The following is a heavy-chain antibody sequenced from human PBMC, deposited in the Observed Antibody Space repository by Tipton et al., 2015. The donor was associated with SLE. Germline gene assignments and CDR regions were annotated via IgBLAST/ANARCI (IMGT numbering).Heavy chain of an antibody. CDR3: ARESEWKGGPLDT. CDR1: GFAFTSYW. D-gene: IGHD3-3*01. CDR2: INNDGSGT. J-gene: IGHJ5*02. Sequence: GSLRLSCAASGFAFTSYWMHWVRQAPGKGLEWVSRINNDGSGTNYADSVKGRFTISRDNTKNTVSLEVHSLRAEDTAVYYCARESEWKGGPLDTWGQGILVTVSS. V-gene: IGHV3-74*01.